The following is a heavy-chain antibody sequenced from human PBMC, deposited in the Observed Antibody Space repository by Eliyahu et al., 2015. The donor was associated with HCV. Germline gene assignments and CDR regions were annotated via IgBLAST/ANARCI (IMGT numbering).Heavy chain of an antibody. Sequence: EVQLLESGGGLVXPGGSLRLSFXASGFTFSXXAXCEPACNSXEGFTCTSAISGSGGXTYYADSVKGRFTISRDNSKNTLYLQMNSLRAEDTAVYYCAKGVVVTAPPAEYFQHWGQGTLVTVSS. D-gene: IGHD2-21*02. CDR2: ISGSGGXT. CDR1: GFTFSXXA. V-gene: IGHV3-23*01. CDR3: AKGVVVTAPPAEYFQH. J-gene: IGHJ1*01.